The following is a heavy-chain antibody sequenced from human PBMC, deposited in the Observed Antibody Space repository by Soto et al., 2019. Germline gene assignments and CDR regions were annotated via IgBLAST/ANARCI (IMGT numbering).Heavy chain of an antibody. CDR3: ARELKADIVVVPAAKFWFDP. J-gene: IGHJ5*02. CDR1: GGTFSSYT. Sequence: GASVKVSCKASGGTFSSYTISWVRQAPGQGLEWMGRIIPILGIANYAQKFQGRVTITADKSTSTAYMELSSLRSEDTAVYYCARELKADIVVVPAAKFWFDPWGQGTLVTVSS. CDR2: IIPILGIA. D-gene: IGHD2-2*01. V-gene: IGHV1-69*04.